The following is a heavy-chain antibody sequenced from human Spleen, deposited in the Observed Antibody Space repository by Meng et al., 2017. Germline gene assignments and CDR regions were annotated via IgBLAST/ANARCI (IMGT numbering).Heavy chain of an antibody. CDR3: AKEGRRSIAVAGAFDY. V-gene: IGHV3-23*01. Sequence: GGSLRLSCAASGFTFSTYAMNWVRQAPGKGLEWVSGISGSGGSTYYADSVKGRFTISRDNLKNTLYLEMDSLRAEDTAVYYCAKEGRRSIAVAGAFDYWGQGTLVTVSS. D-gene: IGHD6-19*01. CDR2: ISGSGGST. J-gene: IGHJ4*02. CDR1: GFTFSTYA.